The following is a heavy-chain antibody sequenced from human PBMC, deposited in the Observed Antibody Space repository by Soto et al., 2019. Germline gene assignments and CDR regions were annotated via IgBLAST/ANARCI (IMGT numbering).Heavy chain of an antibody. D-gene: IGHD3-22*01. J-gene: IGHJ6*02. V-gene: IGHV1-3*01. CDR1: GYTFTKYA. CDR3: ACPSYHYDSSGYPSYYYYALDV. CDR2: IDADNGNT. Sequence: GASVKVSCKASGYTFTKYAMQWVRQAPGQRLEWMGWIDADNGNTKYSQKFRGRVTITRDTSASTAYMELSSLRSEDTAVYYCACPSYHYDSSGYPSYYYYALDVWGLGTTVTVSS.